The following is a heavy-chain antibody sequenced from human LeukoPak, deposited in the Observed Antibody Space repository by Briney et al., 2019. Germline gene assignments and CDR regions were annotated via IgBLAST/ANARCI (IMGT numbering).Heavy chain of an antibody. Sequence: GASVKVSCKASGYTFTSYGISWVRQAPGQGLEWMGWISAYNGNTNYAQKLQGRVTMTTDTSTSTAYMELRSLRSDDMAVYYCARTYYGSGSYYTPYYYYYYYMDVWGKGTTVTISS. J-gene: IGHJ6*03. CDR3: ARTYYGSGSYYTPYYYYYYYMDV. D-gene: IGHD3-10*01. CDR2: ISAYNGNT. V-gene: IGHV1-18*03. CDR1: GYTFTSYG.